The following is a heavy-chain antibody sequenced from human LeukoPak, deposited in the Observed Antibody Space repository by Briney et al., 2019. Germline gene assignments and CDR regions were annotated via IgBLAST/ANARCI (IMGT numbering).Heavy chain of an antibody. CDR2: INHSGST. D-gene: IGHD2-2*03. Sequence: SETLSLTCAVYGGSFSGYYWSWIRQPPGKGLEWIGEINHSGSTNYNPSLKSRVTISVDTSKNQFSLKLSSVTAADTAVYYCARGQRVGYCSSTSCPRGGYYYNYGMDVWGKGTTVTVSS. CDR3: ARGQRVGYCSSTSCPRGGYYYNYGMDV. J-gene: IGHJ6*04. V-gene: IGHV4-34*01. CDR1: GGSFSGYY.